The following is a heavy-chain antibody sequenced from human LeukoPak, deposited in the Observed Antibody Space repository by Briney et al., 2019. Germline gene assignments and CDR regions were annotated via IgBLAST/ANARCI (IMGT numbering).Heavy chain of an antibody. CDR1: GYTFRDYY. Sequence: ASVKVSCKASGYTFRDYYINWARQAPGQGPEWLGWINPKTGGTKYAQKFEGRVTMTRDTSISTAYMELSRLRSDDTAVYYCARQETMIVVSDAFDIWGQGTMVTVSS. V-gene: IGHV1-2*02. J-gene: IGHJ3*02. CDR3: ARQETMIVVSDAFDI. D-gene: IGHD3-22*01. CDR2: INPKTGGT.